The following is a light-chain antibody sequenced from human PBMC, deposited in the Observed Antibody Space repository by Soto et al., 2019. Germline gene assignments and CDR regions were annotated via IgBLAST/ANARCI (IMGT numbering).Light chain of an antibody. V-gene: IGLV2-8*01. Sequence: QSALTQPPSASGSPGQSVTISCTGTSSDVGGDDYVSWYQQVPGKAPKLIIYEVNKRSSGVPCRFSGSKSVNTASLTVSGLQIEDEAIYYCGSYASNHRFVVFGGGTKLTVL. CDR2: EVN. CDR1: SSDVGGDDY. CDR3: GSYASNHRFVV. J-gene: IGLJ2*01.